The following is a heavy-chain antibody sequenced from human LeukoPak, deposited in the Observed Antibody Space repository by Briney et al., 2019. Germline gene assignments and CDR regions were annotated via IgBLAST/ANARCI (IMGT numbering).Heavy chain of an antibody. V-gene: IGHV4-59*02. CDR3: ARDRDYFLY. Sequence: PSEILSLTCTVSGGSVSSYYWSWIRQPPGKGLEWIGYVYYSGSTNYNPSLKSRVTISIDTSKNQFSLKLSSVTAADTAVYYCARDRDYFLYWGQGTLVTVSS. CDR2: VYYSGST. J-gene: IGHJ4*02. CDR1: GGSVSSYY.